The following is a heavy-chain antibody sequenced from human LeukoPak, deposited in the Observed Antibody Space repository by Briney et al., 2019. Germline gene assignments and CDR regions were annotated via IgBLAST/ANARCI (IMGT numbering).Heavy chain of an antibody. J-gene: IGHJ4*02. CDR2: INHSGST. CDR1: GGSFSGYY. D-gene: IGHD1-26*01. Sequence: SETLSLTCAVYGGSFSGYYWSWIRQPPGKGLEWIGEINHSGSTNYNPSLKSRVTISVDKSKNQFSLKLSSVTAADTAVYYCAREGIVGATGTFDYWGQGTLVTVSS. CDR3: AREGIVGATGTFDY. V-gene: IGHV4-34*01.